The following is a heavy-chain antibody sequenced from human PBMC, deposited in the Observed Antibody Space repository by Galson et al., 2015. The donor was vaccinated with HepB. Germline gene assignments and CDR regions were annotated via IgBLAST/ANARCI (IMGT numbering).Heavy chain of an antibody. CDR2: IIPIFGTA. Sequence: SVKVSCKASGGTFTNFGISWVRQAPGQGLEWMGGIIPIFGTATYAQKFQGRVTISAEKSTSTAYMELSSLRSEDTAVYYCARRRLYSSAPDHWGQGTLVTVSS. J-gene: IGHJ4*02. CDR1: GGTFTNFG. V-gene: IGHV1-69*06. CDR3: ARRRLYSSAPDH. D-gene: IGHD6-19*01.